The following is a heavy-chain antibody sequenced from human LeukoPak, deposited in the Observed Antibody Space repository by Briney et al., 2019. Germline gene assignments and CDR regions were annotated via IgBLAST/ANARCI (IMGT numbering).Heavy chain of an antibody. CDR1: GFTFSSYA. D-gene: IGHD6-19*01. J-gene: IGHJ4*02. CDR3: AKDQDSSGWYVTPYYFAY. Sequence: GGSLRLSCAASGFTFSSYAMSWVRQAPGKGLELVSSISGSGGSTYYADSVKGRFPISRDNSKTTLYLQMNSLRAEDTAVYYCAKDQDSSGWYVTPYYFAYCGQGTLVPVSS. CDR2: ISGSGGST. V-gene: IGHV3-23*01.